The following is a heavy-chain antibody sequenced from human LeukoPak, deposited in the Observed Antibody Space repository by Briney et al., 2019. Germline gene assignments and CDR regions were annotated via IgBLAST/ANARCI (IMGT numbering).Heavy chain of an antibody. CDR1: GGSISSYY. Sequence: SETLSLTCTVSGGSISSYYWSWIRQPPGKGLGWIGYIYYSGSTNYNPSLKSRVTISVDTSKNQFSLKLSSVTAADTAVYYCARGGSSSWLDYYYYGMDVWGQGTTVTVSS. V-gene: IGHV4-59*08. CDR2: IYYSGST. J-gene: IGHJ6*02. D-gene: IGHD6-13*01. CDR3: ARGGSSSWLDYYYYGMDV.